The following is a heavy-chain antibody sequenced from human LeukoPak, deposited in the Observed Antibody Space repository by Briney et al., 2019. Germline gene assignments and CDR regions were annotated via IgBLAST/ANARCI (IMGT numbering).Heavy chain of an antibody. CDR3: AREGIAAPLPDY. V-gene: IGHV3-30-3*01. J-gene: IGHJ4*02. CDR1: GFTFSSYA. CDR2: ISCDGSNK. Sequence: GGSLRLSCAASGFTFSSYAMHWVRQAPGKGLEWVAVISCDGSNKYYADSVKGRFTISRDNSKNTLYLQMNSLRAEDTAVYYCAREGIAAPLPDYWGQGTLVTVSS. D-gene: IGHD6-6*01.